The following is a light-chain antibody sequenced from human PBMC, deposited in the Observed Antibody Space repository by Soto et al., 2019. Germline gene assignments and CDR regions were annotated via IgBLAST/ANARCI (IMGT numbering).Light chain of an antibody. V-gene: IGKV1-9*01. J-gene: IGKJ2*01. CDR3: QQFNSYPYT. Sequence: DIQLTQSPSFLSASVGDRVTITCRASQGITSYLAWYQQKPGEAPKLLNYAASTWQTGVPSRFSGSGSGTEFTLTIGSLQPEDFATYYCQQFNSYPYTFGQGTELEIK. CDR1: QGITSY. CDR2: AAS.